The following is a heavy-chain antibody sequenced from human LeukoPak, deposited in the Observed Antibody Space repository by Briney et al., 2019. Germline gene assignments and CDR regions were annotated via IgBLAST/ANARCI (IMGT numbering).Heavy chain of an antibody. CDR2: IIPIFGTA. CDR1: GGTFISYA. V-gene: IGHV1-69*13. D-gene: IGHD3-22*01. J-gene: IGHJ5*02. CDR3: ARRDYYDSRSPWFDP. Sequence: ASVKVSCKASGGTFISYAISWVRQAPGQGLEWMGGIIPIFGTANYAQKFQGRVTITADESTSTAYMELSSLRSEDTAVYYCARRDYYDSRSPWFDPWGQGTLVTVSS.